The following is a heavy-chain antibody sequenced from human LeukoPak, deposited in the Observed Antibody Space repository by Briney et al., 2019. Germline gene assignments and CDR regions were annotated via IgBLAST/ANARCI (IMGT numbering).Heavy chain of an antibody. CDR1: GFTFSSYA. J-gene: IGHJ3*02. CDR2: ISGSGGST. Sequence: PGGSLRLSCAASGFTFSSYAMSWVRQAPGKGLEWVSAISGSGGSTYYADSVKGRFTISRDDSKNTLYLQMNSLRAEDTAVYYCAKGDSSSWYRGAFDIWGQGTMVTVSS. V-gene: IGHV3-23*01. D-gene: IGHD6-13*01. CDR3: AKGDSSSWYRGAFDI.